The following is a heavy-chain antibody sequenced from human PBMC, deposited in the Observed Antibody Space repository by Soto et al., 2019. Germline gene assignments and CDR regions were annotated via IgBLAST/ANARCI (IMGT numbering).Heavy chain of an antibody. J-gene: IGHJ6*02. Sequence: ASVKVSCKASGYTFTGYYMHWVRQAPGQGLEWMGWINPNSGGRNYAQKFQGRVTMTRDTSISTAYMELSRLRSDDTAVYYCARGTVATIYYYYGMDVWGQGTTVP. CDR2: INPNSGGR. CDR1: GYTFTGYY. D-gene: IGHD5-12*01. V-gene: IGHV1-2*02. CDR3: ARGTVATIYYYYGMDV.